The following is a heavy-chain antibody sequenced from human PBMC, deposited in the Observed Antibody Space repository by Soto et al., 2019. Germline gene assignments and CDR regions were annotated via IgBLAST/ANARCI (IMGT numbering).Heavy chain of an antibody. CDR1: GYTFTSYG. D-gene: IGHD3-3*01. V-gene: IGHV1-18*01. Sequence: ASVKVSCKASGYTFTSYGISWVRHAPGQGLEWMGWISAYNGNTNYAQKLQGRVTMTTDTSTSTAYMELRSLRSDDTAVYYCARVGRDYDVLPYGMDVWGQGTTVTVSS. CDR2: ISAYNGNT. J-gene: IGHJ6*02. CDR3: ARVGRDYDVLPYGMDV.